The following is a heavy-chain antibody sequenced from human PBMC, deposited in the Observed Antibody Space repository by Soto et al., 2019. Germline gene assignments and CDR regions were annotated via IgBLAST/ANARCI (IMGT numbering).Heavy chain of an antibody. CDR3: ARGISYAYDSTYDY. Sequence: PGGSLRLSCAASGFSFNNYWMHWVRQAPGKGLVWVSRINSDGTLTNYADSVKGRFTISRDNAKNTLYLQMNSLRAEDTAVYYCARGISYAYDSTYDYWGQGTLVTVSS. D-gene: IGHD5-12*01. V-gene: IGHV3-74*01. CDR2: INSDGTLT. J-gene: IGHJ4*02. CDR1: GFSFNNYW.